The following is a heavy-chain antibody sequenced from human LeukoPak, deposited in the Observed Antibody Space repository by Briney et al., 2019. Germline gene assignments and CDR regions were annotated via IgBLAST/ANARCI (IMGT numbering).Heavy chain of an antibody. D-gene: IGHD3-10*01. Sequence: SETLSLTCTVSGGSISSSSYYWGWIRQPPGKGLEWIGSIYYSGSTYYNPSLKSRVTISVDTSKNQFSLKLSSVTAADTAVYYCARGRITMVREGENWFDPWGQGTLVTVSS. CDR1: GGSISSSSYY. CDR3: ARGRITMVREGENWFDP. J-gene: IGHJ5*02. CDR2: IYYSGST. V-gene: IGHV4-39*07.